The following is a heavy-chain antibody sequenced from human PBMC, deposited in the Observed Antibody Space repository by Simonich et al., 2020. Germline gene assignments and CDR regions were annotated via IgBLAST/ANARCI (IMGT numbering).Heavy chain of an antibody. CDR3: ARARYCSSTSCYNWFDP. D-gene: IGHD2-2*01. Sequence: QVQLVQSGAEVKKPGASVKGSCKASGYTFTSSNITWVRQATGQGQERTGRVNPHRGNQGNAQNFQCRVTITRNPSISTAYMELSSLRSEDTAVYYCARARYCSSTSCYNWFDPWGQGTLVTVSS. CDR1: GYTFTSSN. V-gene: IGHV1-8*03. CDR2: VNPHRGNQ. J-gene: IGHJ5*02.